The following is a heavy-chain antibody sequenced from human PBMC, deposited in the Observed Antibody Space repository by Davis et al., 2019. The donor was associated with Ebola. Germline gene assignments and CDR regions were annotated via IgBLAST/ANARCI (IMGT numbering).Heavy chain of an antibody. CDR1: GGSFSGYY. CDR2: SNHRGST. D-gene: IGHD6-19*01. CDR3: ARASSRYIAVAGINNWFDP. Sequence: GSLRLSCAVYGGSFSGYYWSWIRQPPGKGLEWIGESNHRGSTNYNPSLKSRVTISVDTSKKQFSLKLSSVTAADTAVYYCARASSRYIAVAGINNWFDPWGQGTLVTVSS. V-gene: IGHV4-34*01. J-gene: IGHJ5*02.